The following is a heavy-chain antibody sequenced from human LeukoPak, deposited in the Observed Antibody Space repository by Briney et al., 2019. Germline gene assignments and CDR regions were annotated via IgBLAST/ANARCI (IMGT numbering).Heavy chain of an antibody. CDR1: GFTFSSYD. D-gene: IGHD6-13*01. V-gene: IGHV3-23*01. J-gene: IGHJ3*02. Sequence: GGSLRLSCAASGFTFSSYDMSWVRQAPGKGLEWVSAISGSGGSTYYADSVKGRFTISRDNSKNTLYLQMNSLRAEDTAVYYCAKRSSSSWYGFDIWGQGTMVTVSS. CDR3: AKRSSSSWYGFDI. CDR2: ISGSGGST.